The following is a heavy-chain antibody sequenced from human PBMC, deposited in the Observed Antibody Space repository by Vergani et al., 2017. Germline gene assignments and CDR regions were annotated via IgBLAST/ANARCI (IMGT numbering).Heavy chain of an antibody. J-gene: IGHJ5*02. Sequence: EVQLVESGGGLIQPGGSLSLSCAASGFTVSSNYMSWVRQAPGRGLEWVSVIYSGGSTYYADSVKGRFTISRDNSKNTLYLQMNSLRAEDTAVYYCARFLPFPIWFGPWGQGTLVTVSS. D-gene: IGHD2/OR15-2a*01. CDR2: IYSGGST. CDR1: GFTVSSNY. V-gene: IGHV3-53*01. CDR3: ARFLPFPIWFGP.